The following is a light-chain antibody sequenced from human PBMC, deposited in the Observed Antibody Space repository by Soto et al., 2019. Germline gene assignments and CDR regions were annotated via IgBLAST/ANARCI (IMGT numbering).Light chain of an antibody. CDR1: SSDVGGYKY. CDR2: EVS. CDR3: SSYTSSTTLVV. V-gene: IGLV2-14*01. Sequence: QSALTQPASVSGSPGQSITISFTGTSSDVGGYKYVSWYQQHPGKAPKVMIYEVSNRPSGVSNRFSGSKSGNTASLTISGLQAEDEADYYCSSYTSSTTLVVFGGGTKLTVL. J-gene: IGLJ2*01.